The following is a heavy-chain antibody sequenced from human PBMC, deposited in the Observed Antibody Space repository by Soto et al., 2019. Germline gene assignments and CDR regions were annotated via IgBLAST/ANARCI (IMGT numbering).Heavy chain of an antibody. CDR1: GGSISSGDYY. J-gene: IGHJ4*02. CDR2: IYYSGST. D-gene: IGHD3-10*01. Sequence: QVQLQESGPELVKPSQTLSLTCTVSGGSISSGDYYWSWIRQPPGKGLEWIVYIYYSGSTLYNPSLKSRITISVDTSKNQSSLKLSSVTAADTAVYYCARTPRRGYYFDYWGQGTLVTVSS. CDR3: ARTPRRGYYFDY. V-gene: IGHV4-30-4*01.